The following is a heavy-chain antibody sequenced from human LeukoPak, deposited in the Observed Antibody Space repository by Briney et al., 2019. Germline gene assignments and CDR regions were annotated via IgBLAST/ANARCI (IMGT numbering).Heavy chain of an antibody. CDR2: ISSDGSST. Sequence: GGSLRLSCAASGFTFSSYWMHWVRQAPGKGLVWVSRISSDGSSTSYADSVKGRFTISGDNSKNTLYLQMNSLRAEDTAVYYCARWKYSNYIYCFDYWGQGTLVTVSS. CDR1: GFTFSSYW. D-gene: IGHD4-11*01. J-gene: IGHJ4*02. V-gene: IGHV3-74*01. CDR3: ARWKYSNYIYCFDY.